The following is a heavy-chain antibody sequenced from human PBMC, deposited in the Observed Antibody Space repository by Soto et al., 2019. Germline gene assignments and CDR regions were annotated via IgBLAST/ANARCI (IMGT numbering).Heavy chain of an antibody. CDR3: ARDLGGLDFDY. J-gene: IGHJ4*02. CDR1: GFTFSDYT. V-gene: IGHV3-30-3*01. Sequence: QVQLVESGGGVVQPGKSLRLSCAASGFTFSDYTMHWVRKAPGKGLEWVVLISYDGSNQYYADSVKGRFTVSRDNSKNTLYLQMNSLRAEDTAVYYCARDLGGLDFDYWGQGTLVTVSS. CDR2: ISYDGSNQ. D-gene: IGHD3-16*01.